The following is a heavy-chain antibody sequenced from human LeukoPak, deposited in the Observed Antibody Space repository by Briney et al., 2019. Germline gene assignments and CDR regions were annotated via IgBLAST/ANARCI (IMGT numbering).Heavy chain of an antibody. CDR3: ARIMGQVATAGDVWFDWFDP. Sequence: GGSLRLSCAASGFTFNNYAMSWVRQAPGKGLEWVSAIYGSGADTYYADSVKGRFTISRDNSKNTLYLQMNSLRAEDTAVYYCARIMGQVATAGDVWFDWFDPWGQGTLVTVSS. J-gene: IGHJ5*02. D-gene: IGHD6-13*01. CDR1: GFTFNNYA. CDR2: IYGSGADT. V-gene: IGHV3-23*01.